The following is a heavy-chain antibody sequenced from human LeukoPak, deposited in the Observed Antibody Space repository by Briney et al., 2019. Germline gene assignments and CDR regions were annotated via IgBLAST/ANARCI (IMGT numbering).Heavy chain of an antibody. CDR3: AREPGFCSSGYLNWFDP. J-gene: IGHJ5*02. Sequence: SETLSLTCTVSGGSISSYYWSWIRHPPGKGLEWIACISNSGSTKYNPSLKSRVTISVETSKNQLSLKLSSVTAPDTAVYYCAREPGFCSSGYLNWFDPWGQGTLVTVSS. CDR2: ISNSGST. D-gene: IGHD3-22*01. V-gene: IGHV4-59*01. CDR1: GGSISSYY.